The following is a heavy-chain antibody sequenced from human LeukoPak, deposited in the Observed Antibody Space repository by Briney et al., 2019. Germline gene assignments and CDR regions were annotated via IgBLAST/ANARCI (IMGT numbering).Heavy chain of an antibody. D-gene: IGHD6-19*01. V-gene: IGHV4-34*01. CDR2: INHSGST. J-gene: IGHJ5*02. CDR1: GGSFSGYY. CDR3: ARQHSSGWYGNWFDP. Sequence: KPSETLSLTCAVYGGSFSGYYWSWIRQPPGKGLEWIGEINHSGSTNYNPSLKSRVTISVDTSKNQFSLKLSSVTAADTAVYYCARQHSSGWYGNWFDPWGQGTLVTVSS.